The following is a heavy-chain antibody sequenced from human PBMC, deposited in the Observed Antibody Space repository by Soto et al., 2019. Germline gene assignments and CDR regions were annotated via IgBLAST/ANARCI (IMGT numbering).Heavy chain of an antibody. CDR2: IIPILTTP. CDR1: GGTFSIYG. Sequence: QVQLVQSGAEVKKTGSSVKVSCKASGGTFSIYGFSWVRQAPGQGPEWIGGIIPILTTPNCAQKFQGRVTIVADESTTMVYMELSSLKFEDTAVYYCATSVGIAPTGEDGMDVWGQGTSVTVSS. V-gene: IGHV1-69*01. CDR3: ATSVGIAPTGEDGMDV. J-gene: IGHJ6*02. D-gene: IGHD2-8*02.